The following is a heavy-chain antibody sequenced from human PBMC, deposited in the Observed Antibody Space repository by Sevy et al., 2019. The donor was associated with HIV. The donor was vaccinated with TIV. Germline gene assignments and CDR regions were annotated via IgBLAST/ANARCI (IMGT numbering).Heavy chain of an antibody. CDR2: ISYDGSNK. Sequence: GGSLRLSCAASGFTFSSYGMHWVRQAPGKGLEWVAVISYDGSNKYYADSVKGRFTISRYNSKNTLYLQMNSLRAEDTAVYYCATPTAPHYYYGMDVWGQGTTVTVSS. V-gene: IGHV3-30*03. D-gene: IGHD4-17*01. J-gene: IGHJ6*02. CDR1: GFTFSSYG. CDR3: ATPTAPHYYYGMDV.